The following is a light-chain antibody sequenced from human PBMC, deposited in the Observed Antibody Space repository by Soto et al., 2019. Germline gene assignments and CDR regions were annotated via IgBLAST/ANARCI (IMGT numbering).Light chain of an antibody. CDR3: KQSSTGLPIT. CDR1: RGVSGSA. Sequence: EVVLTQSPGTLSLSPGERDPLSCRASRGVSGSALSWDQQQPGQAPRLLIYGASSRATGIPDRSSGSGSGTDFTLTISRLEPEDIAVYYCKQSSTGLPITVGQRTRLESK. J-gene: IGKJ5*01. CDR2: GAS. V-gene: IGKV3D-20*02.